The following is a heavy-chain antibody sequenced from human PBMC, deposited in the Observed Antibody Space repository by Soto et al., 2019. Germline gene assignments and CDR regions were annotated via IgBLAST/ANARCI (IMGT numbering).Heavy chain of an antibody. CDR2: IYHSGST. J-gene: IGHJ6*02. Sequence: SGTLSLTCAVSGGSISSINWWSWVRQPPGKGLEWIGEIYHSGSTNYNPSLKSRVTISVDKSKNQFSLKLSSVTAADTAVYYCARSPDSSGYYPRRYYYGMDVWGQGTTVT. D-gene: IGHD3-22*01. CDR1: GGSISSINW. CDR3: ARSPDSSGYYPRRYYYGMDV. V-gene: IGHV4-4*02.